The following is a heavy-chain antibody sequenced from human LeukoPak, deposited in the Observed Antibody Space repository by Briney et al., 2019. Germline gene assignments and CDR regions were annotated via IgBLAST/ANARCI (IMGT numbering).Heavy chain of an antibody. CDR3: ARDVELYYYYGMDV. CDR1: GYTFTGYY. D-gene: IGHD1-7*01. Sequence: ASGKVSCKASGYTFTGYYMHWVRQAPGQGLEWMGWINPNSGGTNYAQKFQGRVTMTRDTSISTAYMELSRLRSDDTAVYYCARDVELYYYYGMDVWGQGTTVTVSS. J-gene: IGHJ6*02. V-gene: IGHV1-2*02. CDR2: INPNSGGT.